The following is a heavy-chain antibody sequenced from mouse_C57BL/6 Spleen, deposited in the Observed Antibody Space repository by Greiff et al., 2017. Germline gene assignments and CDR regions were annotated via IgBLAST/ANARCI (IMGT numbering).Heavy chain of an antibody. CDR1: GFNFKDYY. V-gene: IGHV14-1*01. J-gene: IGHJ2*01. CDR2: IDPEDGDT. D-gene: IGHD1-1*01. CDR3: TLYGSSYDFDY. Sequence: VQLQESGAELVRPGASVKLSCTASGFNFKDYYMHWVKQRPEQGLEWIGRIDPEDGDTEYAPKFQGKATMTVDTSSNAAYLQLSSLTSEDTAVYYCTLYGSSYDFDYWGQGTTLTVSS.